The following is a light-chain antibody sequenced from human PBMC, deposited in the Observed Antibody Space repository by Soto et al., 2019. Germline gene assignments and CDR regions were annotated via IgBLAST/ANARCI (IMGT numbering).Light chain of an antibody. CDR3: SSYTTRNTSQIV. CDR2: DVS. J-gene: IGLJ1*01. Sequence: QSVLTQPASVSGSPGQSITISCTGTSSDVGGYNYVSWYQHHPGKAPKLMIYDVSNRPSGVSNRFSGSKSGNTASLTISGLQPDDEADYYCSSYTTRNTSQIVFGTGTKVTVL. CDR1: SSDVGGYNY. V-gene: IGLV2-14*03.